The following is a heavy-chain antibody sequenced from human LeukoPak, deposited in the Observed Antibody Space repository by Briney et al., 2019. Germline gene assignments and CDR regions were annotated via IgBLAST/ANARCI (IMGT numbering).Heavy chain of an antibody. CDR3: ARQSCTDTNCTVFRWYFDL. V-gene: IGHV4-39*06. CDR1: GDSISSNRYY. J-gene: IGHJ2*01. Sequence: PSETLSLTCTVSGDSISSNRYYWGWLRQPPGQVLEWIGSFYYRGSPYYNPSLKNRVTISVDTSKNQFPLKLSSVTAADTAIYYCARQSCTDTNCTVFRWYFDLWGRGTLVTVSS. CDR2: FYYRGSP. D-gene: IGHD2-8*02.